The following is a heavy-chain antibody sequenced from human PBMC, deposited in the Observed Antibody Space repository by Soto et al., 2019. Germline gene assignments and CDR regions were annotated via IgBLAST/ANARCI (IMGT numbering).Heavy chain of an antibody. Sequence: SETLSLTCTVSGGSISSYYWSWIRQPPGKGLEWIGCIYYSGSTNYNPSLKSRVTISVDTSKNQFSLKLSSVTAADTAVYYCARAHSVDIVVVPAARTFDYWGQGTLVTVSS. V-gene: IGHV4-59*12. CDR1: GGSISSYY. CDR3: ARAHSVDIVVVPAARTFDY. J-gene: IGHJ4*02. CDR2: IYYSGST. D-gene: IGHD2-2*01.